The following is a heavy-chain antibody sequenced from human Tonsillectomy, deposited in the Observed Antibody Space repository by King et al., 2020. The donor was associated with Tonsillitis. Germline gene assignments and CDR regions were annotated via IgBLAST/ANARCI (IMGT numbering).Heavy chain of an antibody. V-gene: IGHV3-33*01. CDR2: RWYDGSNK. CDR1: GFTFSSYG. J-gene: IGHJ4*02. CDR3: ARDTSGTHFDY. D-gene: IGHD1-1*01. Sequence: VQLVESGGGVVQPGRSLRLSCAASGFTFSSYGMQWVRQAPGKGLAVVAVRWYDGSNKYYADSVKGRFTISRDNSKKTVYLQMNSLRAEDTAVYYCARDTSGTHFDYWGQGTLVTVSS.